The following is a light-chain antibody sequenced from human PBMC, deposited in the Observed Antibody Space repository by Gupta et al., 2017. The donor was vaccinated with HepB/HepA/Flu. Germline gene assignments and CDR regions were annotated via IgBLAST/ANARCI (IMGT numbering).Light chain of an antibody. CDR3: QKYNNWPET. Sequence: EIVMTQSPATLSVSPGERATLSCRASQSVSSNLAWYQQRPGQAPRPLIYGASTRATGIPARFSGNGSGAEFTLTVSNLQSGDFAGYCCQKYNNWPETFGRGTKLEIK. J-gene: IGKJ2*01. CDR1: QSVSSN. V-gene: IGKV3-15*01. CDR2: GAS.